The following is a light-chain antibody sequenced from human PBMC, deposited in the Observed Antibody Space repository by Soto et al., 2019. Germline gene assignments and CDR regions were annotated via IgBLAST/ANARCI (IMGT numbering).Light chain of an antibody. CDR1: QGISSW. J-gene: IGKJ4*01. CDR3: QQYNVYST. Sequence: DIQITQSPSTLSASIGDRVNITCRASQGISSWLAWYQQTPGKAPKVLIYKASNLESGDPSRFSGSGSETEFTLTISSLQPDDFATYYCQQYNVYSTFGGGTKVDIK. CDR2: KAS. V-gene: IGKV1-5*03.